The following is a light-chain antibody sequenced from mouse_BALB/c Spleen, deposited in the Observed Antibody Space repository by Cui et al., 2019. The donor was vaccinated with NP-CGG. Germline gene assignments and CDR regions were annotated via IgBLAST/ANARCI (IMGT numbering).Light chain of an antibody. J-gene: IGLJ1*01. Sequence: QAVVPQLSALTTSPGETATLTCRSSTGAVTTSNYANWVQEKPDHLFTGLIGGTNNRAPGVPARFSGSLIGDKAALTITGAQTEDEAIYFCALWYSNHWVFGGGTKLTVL. CDR2: GTN. CDR3: ALWYSNHWV. CDR1: TGAVTTSNY. V-gene: IGLV1*01.